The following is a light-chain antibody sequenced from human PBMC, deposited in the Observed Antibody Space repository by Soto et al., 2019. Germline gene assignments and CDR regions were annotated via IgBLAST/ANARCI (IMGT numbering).Light chain of an antibody. CDR1: SSDVGGYDY. Sequence: QSVLAQPASVSGSPGQSITISCTGTSSDVGGYDYVSWYQQHPGTAPRLIIFEVTNRPSGVSNRFSGSKSGNTASLTISGLQAEDEADYYCTSYTTSSTQVFGPAPKVTVL. CDR2: EVT. J-gene: IGLJ1*01. V-gene: IGLV2-14*01. CDR3: TSYTTSSTQV.